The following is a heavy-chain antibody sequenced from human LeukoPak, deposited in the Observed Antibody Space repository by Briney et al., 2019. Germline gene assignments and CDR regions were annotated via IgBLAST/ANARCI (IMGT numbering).Heavy chain of an antibody. Sequence: GASVKVSCKVSGYTLTELSMHWVRQAPGKGLERMGGFDPEDGVTIYAQKFQGRVTMTEDTSTDTAYMELSSLRSEDTAVYYCATRSLWFGESAVFDYWGQGTLVTVSS. CDR1: GYTLTELS. D-gene: IGHD3-10*01. V-gene: IGHV1-24*01. J-gene: IGHJ4*02. CDR2: FDPEDGVT. CDR3: ATRSLWFGESAVFDY.